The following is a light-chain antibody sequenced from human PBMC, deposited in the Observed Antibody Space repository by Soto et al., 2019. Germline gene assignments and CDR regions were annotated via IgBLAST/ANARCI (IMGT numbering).Light chain of an antibody. Sequence: QSVLAQPASVSGSPGQSITISCSGTRSDIGSYNYVAWYQQFPGKTPKILIYGVSNRPSGVSSRFSGSKSGTTASLTISGLQAEDGADYYCISYTGSSTSYVFGSGTKVTVL. J-gene: IGLJ1*01. CDR1: RSDIGSYNY. V-gene: IGLV2-14*01. CDR3: ISYTGSSTSYV. CDR2: GVS.